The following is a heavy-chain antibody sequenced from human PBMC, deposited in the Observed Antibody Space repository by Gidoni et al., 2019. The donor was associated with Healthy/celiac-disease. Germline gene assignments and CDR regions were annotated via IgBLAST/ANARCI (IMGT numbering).Heavy chain of an antibody. Sequence: QVQLVQSGAEVKKPGASVQVSCKASGYTFTGYYMHWVRQAPGQGLEWMGWINPNRGGTNYAQKFQGWVTMTRDTSISTAYMELSRLRSDDTAVYYCARGAVGARLFDYWGQGTLVTVSS. CDR2: INPNRGGT. J-gene: IGHJ4*02. V-gene: IGHV1-2*04. CDR1: GYTFTGYY. CDR3: ARGAVGARLFDY. D-gene: IGHD1-26*01.